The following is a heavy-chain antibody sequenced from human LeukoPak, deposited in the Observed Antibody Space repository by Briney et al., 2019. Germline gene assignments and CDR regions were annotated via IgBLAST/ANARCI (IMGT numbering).Heavy chain of an antibody. Sequence: PSETLSLTCAVYGGSFSGYYWSWIRQPPGKGLEWIGSIYHSGSTYYNPSLKSRVTISVDTSKNQFSLKLSSVTAADTAVYYCASADTAMAYFDYWGQGTLVTVSS. CDR1: GGSFSGYY. V-gene: IGHV4-34*01. CDR3: ASADTAMAYFDY. CDR2: IYHSGST. J-gene: IGHJ4*02. D-gene: IGHD5-18*01.